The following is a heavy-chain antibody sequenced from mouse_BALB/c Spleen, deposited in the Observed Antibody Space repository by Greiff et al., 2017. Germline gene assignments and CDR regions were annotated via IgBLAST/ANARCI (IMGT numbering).Heavy chain of an antibody. CDR1: GYSITSDYA. D-gene: IGHD3-2*01. CDR2: ISYSGST. J-gene: IGHJ3*01. Sequence: VQLQQSGPGLVKPSQSLSLTCTVTGYSITSDYAWNWIRQFPGNKLEWMGYISYSGSTSYNPSLKSRISITRDTSKNQFFLQLNSVTTEDTATYYCARSGTARATWAYWGQGTLVTVSA. V-gene: IGHV3-2*02. CDR3: ARSGTARATWAY.